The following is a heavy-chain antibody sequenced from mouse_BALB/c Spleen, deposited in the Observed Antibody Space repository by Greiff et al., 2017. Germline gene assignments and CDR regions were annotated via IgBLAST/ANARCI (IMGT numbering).Heavy chain of an antibody. D-gene: IGHD1-1*01. CDR1: GYTFTSYW. Sequence: QVQLQQPGAELVKPGASLKLSCKASGYTFTSYWMHWVKQRPGQGLEWIGEINPSNGRTNYNEKFKSKATLTVDKSSSTAYMQLSSLTSEDSAVYYCARSYYGSSYWYFDVWGAGTTVTVSS. CDR2: INPSNGRT. CDR3: ARSYYGSSYWYFDV. V-gene: IGHV1S81*02. J-gene: IGHJ1*01.